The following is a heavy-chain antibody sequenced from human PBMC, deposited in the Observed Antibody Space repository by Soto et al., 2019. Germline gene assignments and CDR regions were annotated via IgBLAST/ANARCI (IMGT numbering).Heavy chain of an antibody. Sequence: QVQLVQSGAEVKKPGASVKVSCKASGYTFTSYYMHWVRQAPGQVLEWMGIINPSGDSTSYAQKLQGRVTMTRDTSTRTVYMELSSLRSEDTAVYYCARSYYDYVWGSYRSAHFDYWGQGTLVTVSS. D-gene: IGHD3-16*02. CDR1: GYTFTSYY. V-gene: IGHV1-46*01. J-gene: IGHJ4*02. CDR3: ARSYYDYVWGSYRSAHFDY. CDR2: INPSGDST.